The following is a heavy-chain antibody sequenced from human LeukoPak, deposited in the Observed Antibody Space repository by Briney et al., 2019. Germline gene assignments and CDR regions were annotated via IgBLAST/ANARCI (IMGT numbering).Heavy chain of an antibody. CDR2: IYPGDSDT. CDR1: GYSFTSYW. CDR3: ARLSPDYYYGMDV. J-gene: IGHJ6*02. Sequence: GESLKISCKGSGYSFTSYWIGWVRQMPGKGLEWMGIIYPGDSDTRYSSSFQGQVTISADKSISTAYLQWSSLKASDTAMYYCARLSPDYYYGMDVWGQGTTVTVSS. V-gene: IGHV5-51*01.